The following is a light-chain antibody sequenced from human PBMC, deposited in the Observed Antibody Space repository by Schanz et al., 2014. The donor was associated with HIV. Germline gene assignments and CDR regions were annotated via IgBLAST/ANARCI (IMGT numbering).Light chain of an antibody. CDR2: DVS. CDR3: CSFAFTIPSLYV. J-gene: IGLJ1*01. Sequence: QSALTQPASVSGSPGQSITISCTGTSSDIGSYNLISWYQQHPGKAPKLMIYDVSKRASGVSSRFSGSKSGSTASLTISGLQAEDESDYYCCSFAFTIPSLYVFGTGTMLAV. V-gene: IGLV2-23*02. CDR1: SSDIGSYNL.